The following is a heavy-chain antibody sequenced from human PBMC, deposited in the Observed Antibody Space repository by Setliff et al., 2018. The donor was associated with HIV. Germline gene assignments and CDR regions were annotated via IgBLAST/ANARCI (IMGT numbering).Heavy chain of an antibody. CDR1: GGSISSNW. J-gene: IGHJ4*02. CDR3: ARHRKDDYFLTAYFDS. V-gene: IGHV4-4*02. D-gene: IGHD4-17*01. Sequence: PSETLSLTCAVSGGSISSNWWSWVRQSPGKGLEWIGEIYHSGSTHYNPSLQSRVTISVDKSKSQFSLKLNSVTAADTAVYYCARHRKDDYFLTAYFDSLGQGALVTVSS. CDR2: IYHSGST.